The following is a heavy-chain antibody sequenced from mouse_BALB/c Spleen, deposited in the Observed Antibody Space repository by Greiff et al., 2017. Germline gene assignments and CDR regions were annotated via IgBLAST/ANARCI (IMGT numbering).Heavy chain of an antibody. D-gene: IGHD2-10*02. Sequence: VQLKESGPGLVAPSQSLSITCTVSGFSLTSYDISWIRQPPGKGLEWLGVIWTGGGTNYNSAFMSRLSISKDNSKSQVFLKMNSLQTDDTAIYYCVRGYGKSNYYAMDYWGQGTSVTVSS. CDR3: VRGYGKSNYYAMDY. CDR2: IWTGGGT. J-gene: IGHJ4*01. V-gene: IGHV2-9-2*01. CDR1: GFSLTSYD.